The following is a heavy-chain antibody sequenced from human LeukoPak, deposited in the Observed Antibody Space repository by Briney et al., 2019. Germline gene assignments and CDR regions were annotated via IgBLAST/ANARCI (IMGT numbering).Heavy chain of an antibody. Sequence: SETLSLTCTVSGGSIRGYFWSWIRQPPGKGLEWIGHIYSSGSTTYTPSLQGRVTISLDTSKNQFSLKLSSVPAADTAVYYCARHYDSGSYPLDFWGQGTLVTVSS. CDR2: IYSSGST. J-gene: IGHJ4*02. V-gene: IGHV4-59*08. D-gene: IGHD3-10*01. CDR3: ARHYDSGSYPLDF. CDR1: GGSIRGYF.